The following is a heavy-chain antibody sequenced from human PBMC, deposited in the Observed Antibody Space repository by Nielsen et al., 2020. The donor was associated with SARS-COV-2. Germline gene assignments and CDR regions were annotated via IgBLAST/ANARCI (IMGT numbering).Heavy chain of an antibody. CDR3: ARGRGIAVAGTGVLTFDP. D-gene: IGHD6-19*01. Sequence: SETLSLTCTFSGGSIVSGGYFWSWICQQPEKGLEWIGYTYYSGSTHYNPSLKDRSSISPHTSENQFSLNLSSVTAADTAVYYCARGRGIAVAGTGVLTFDPWGHGILVTVSS. CDR1: GGSIVSGGYF. CDR2: TYYSGST. J-gene: IGHJ5*02. V-gene: IGHV4-31*03.